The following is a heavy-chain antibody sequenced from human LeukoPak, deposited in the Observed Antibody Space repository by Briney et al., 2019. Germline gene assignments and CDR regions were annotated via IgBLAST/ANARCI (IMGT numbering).Heavy chain of an antibody. CDR1: GFTVITND. V-gene: IGHV3-53*01. CDR2: LYSDGNT. D-gene: IGHD1-14*01. Sequence: GGSLRLSCAASGFTVITNDMTWVRQAPGKGLEWVSVLYSDGNTKYADSVQGRFTISRDNYKNTLYLEMNSLSPDDTAVYYCARGVEPLAANTLAYWGQGTLVTVSS. J-gene: IGHJ4*02. CDR3: ARGVEPLAANTLAY.